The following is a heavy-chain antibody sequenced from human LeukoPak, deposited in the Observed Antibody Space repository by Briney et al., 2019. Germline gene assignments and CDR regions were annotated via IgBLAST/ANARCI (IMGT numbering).Heavy chain of an antibody. J-gene: IGHJ4*02. CDR3: ARGFYMVRGVILGY. CDR2: MNPNSGNT. V-gene: IGHV1-8*01. Sequence: ASVKVSCKASGYTLTSYDINWVRQATGQGLEWMGWMNPNSGNTGYAQKFQGRVTMTRNTSISTAYMELSSLRSEDTAVYYCARGFYMVRGVILGYWGQRTLVTVSS. D-gene: IGHD3-10*01. CDR1: GYTLTSYD.